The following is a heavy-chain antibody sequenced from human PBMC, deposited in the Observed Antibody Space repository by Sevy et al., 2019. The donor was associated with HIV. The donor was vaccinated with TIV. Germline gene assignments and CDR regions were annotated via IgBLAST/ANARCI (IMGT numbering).Heavy chain of an antibody. Sequence: GGSLRLPCAASGFTFSSYAMSWVRQAPGKGLEWVSAISGSGGSTYYADSVKGRFTISRDNSKNTLYLQMNSLRAEDTAVYYCAINDYGDYSPFDYWGQGTLVTVSS. V-gene: IGHV3-23*01. CDR2: ISGSGGST. J-gene: IGHJ4*02. CDR3: AINDYGDYSPFDY. D-gene: IGHD4-17*01. CDR1: GFTFSSYA.